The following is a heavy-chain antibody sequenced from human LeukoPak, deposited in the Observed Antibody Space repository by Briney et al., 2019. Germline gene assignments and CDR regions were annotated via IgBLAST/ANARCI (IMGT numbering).Heavy chain of an antibody. J-gene: IGHJ4*02. CDR1: GFTVSSNY. V-gene: IGHV3-53*01. CDR3: ARERSGWSYTFDY. D-gene: IGHD6-19*01. Sequence: QPGGPLRLSCAASGFTVSSNYMSWVRQAPGKGLEWVSILYSDGSTYYADSVKGRFTISRDNSKNTLYLQMNSLRAEDTAVYYCARERSGWSYTFDYWGQGTLVTVSS. CDR2: LYSDGST.